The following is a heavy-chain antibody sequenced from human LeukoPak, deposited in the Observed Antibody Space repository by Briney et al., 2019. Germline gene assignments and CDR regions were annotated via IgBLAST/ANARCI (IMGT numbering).Heavy chain of an antibody. Sequence: PSETLSLTCTVSGGSISSYYWSWIRQPAGKGLEWIGRIYTSGSTNYNPSLKSRVTMSVDTSKNQFSLKLSSVTAADTAVYYCARGLGSYYGDYYYYYYMDVWGKGTTVTVSS. J-gene: IGHJ6*03. CDR1: GGSISSYY. CDR2: IYTSGST. D-gene: IGHD1-26*01. V-gene: IGHV4-4*07. CDR3: ARGLGSYYGDYYYYYYMDV.